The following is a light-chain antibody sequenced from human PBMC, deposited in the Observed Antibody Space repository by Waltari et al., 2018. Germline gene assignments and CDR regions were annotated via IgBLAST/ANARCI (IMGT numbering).Light chain of an antibody. CDR2: AAS. V-gene: IGKV1-8*01. CDR3: QQYYSYPRT. J-gene: IGKJ1*01. CDR1: QGIISY. Sequence: AIRMTQSPSSLSASTGDRVTITSRASQGIISYLSWYQQKPGKAPKLLIYAASTFKNGVPSSLSGSVSGTAFTLTISCLQSEDFATYYCQQYYSYPRTFGQGTKVEIK.